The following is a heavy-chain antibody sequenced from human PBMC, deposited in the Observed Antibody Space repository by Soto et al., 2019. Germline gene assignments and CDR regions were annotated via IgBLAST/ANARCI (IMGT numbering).Heavy chain of an antibody. D-gene: IGHD3-16*02. CDR3: ARGRGDYIWGSYRYIRGDY. CDR2: MNPNSGNT. Sequence: ASVKVSCKASGYTFTSYDINWVRQATGQGLEWMGWMNPNSGNTGYAQKFQGRVTMTRNTSISTAYMELSSLRSEDTAVYYCARGRGDYIWGSYRYIRGDYWGQGTLVTVSS. J-gene: IGHJ4*02. V-gene: IGHV1-8*01. CDR1: GYTFTSYD.